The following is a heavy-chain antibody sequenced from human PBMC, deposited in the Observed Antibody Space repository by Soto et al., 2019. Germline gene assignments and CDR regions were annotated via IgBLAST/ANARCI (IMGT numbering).Heavy chain of an antibody. Sequence: GGSLRLSCAASGFTFSSYAMHWVRQAPGKGLEWVAVISYDGSNKYYADSVKGRFTISRDNSKNTLYLQMNSLRAEDTAVYYCARERQDIVVVPAAKDYYYYYGMDVWGQGTTVTVSS. CDR2: ISYDGSNK. CDR1: GFTFSSYA. J-gene: IGHJ6*02. V-gene: IGHV3-30-3*01. CDR3: ARERQDIVVVPAAKDYYYYYGMDV. D-gene: IGHD2-2*01.